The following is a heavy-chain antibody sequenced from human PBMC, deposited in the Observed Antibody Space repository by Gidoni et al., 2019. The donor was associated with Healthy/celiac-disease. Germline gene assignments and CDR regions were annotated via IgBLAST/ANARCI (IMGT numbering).Heavy chain of an antibody. V-gene: IGHV3-66*02. CDR2: IYSGGST. CDR3: ARSGGIAAAGTDAFDI. CDR1: GFTVSSNY. J-gene: IGHJ3*02. Sequence: EVQLVESGGGLVQPGGSLRLSCAASGFTVSSNYMSWVRQAPGKGLEWVSVIYSGGSTYYAESVKGRFTISRDNSKNTRYLQMNSLRAEDTAVYYCARSGGIAAAGTDAFDIWGQGKMVTVSS. D-gene: IGHD6-13*01.